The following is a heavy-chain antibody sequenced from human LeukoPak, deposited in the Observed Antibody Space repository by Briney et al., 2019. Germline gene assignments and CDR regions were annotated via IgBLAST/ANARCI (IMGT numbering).Heavy chain of an antibody. J-gene: IGHJ6*02. CDR1: ADTFKRYA. Sequence: SVKVSCKASADTFKRYAISWVRQAPGHGLEWMGRITPLLGMANYTQRFQGRVTITADKSTHTAYMELSTLRSDDTAVYYCARDASYYGLDVWGPGTTVTVSS. V-gene: IGHV1-69*04. CDR2: ITPLLGMA. CDR3: ARDASYYGLDV.